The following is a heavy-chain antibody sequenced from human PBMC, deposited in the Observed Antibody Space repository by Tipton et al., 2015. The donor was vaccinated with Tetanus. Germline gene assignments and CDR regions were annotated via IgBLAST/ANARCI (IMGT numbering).Heavy chain of an antibody. CDR1: GGSITNPSDY. J-gene: IGHJ4*02. V-gene: IGHV4-39*01. D-gene: IGHD6-19*01. CDR2: THYSGRT. CDR3: ARTIAVADNYFDY. Sequence: GLVKPSETLSLTCSVSGGSITNPSDYWGWLRQSPGKGLEWIGTTHYSGRTYYNPSLKSRVTISVDTSKNQFSLKLSSVTAADTAVYYCARTIAVADNYFDYWGQGTLVTVSS.